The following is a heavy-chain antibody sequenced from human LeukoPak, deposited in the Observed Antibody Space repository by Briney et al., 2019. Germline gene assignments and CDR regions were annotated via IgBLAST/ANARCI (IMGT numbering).Heavy chain of an antibody. J-gene: IGHJ4*02. V-gene: IGHV3-72*01. CDR3: ARNYYDSSAYYGDC. CDR2: SRNKANSYTT. Sequence: GGSLRLSCAASGFTFSDHYIDWVRQAPGKGPEWVGRSRNKANSYTTEYAASVKGRFTISRDDSENSLYLQMNSLKIADTAVYYCARNYYDSSAYYGDCWGQGTLVTVSS. D-gene: IGHD3-22*01. CDR1: GFTFSDHY.